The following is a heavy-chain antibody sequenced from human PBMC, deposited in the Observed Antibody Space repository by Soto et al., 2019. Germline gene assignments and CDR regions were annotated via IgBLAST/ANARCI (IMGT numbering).Heavy chain of an antibody. J-gene: IGHJ4*02. CDR2: ISAYNGNT. CDR1: GYTFTSYG. V-gene: IGHV1-18*01. CDR3: ARGPTLNTVTIRNDY. Sequence: ASVKVSCKASGYTFTSYGISWVRQAPGQGLEWMGWISAYNGNTNYAQKLQGRVTMTTDTSTSTAYMELRSLRSDDTAVYYCARGPTLNTVTIRNDYWGQGTLVTVSS. D-gene: IGHD4-17*01.